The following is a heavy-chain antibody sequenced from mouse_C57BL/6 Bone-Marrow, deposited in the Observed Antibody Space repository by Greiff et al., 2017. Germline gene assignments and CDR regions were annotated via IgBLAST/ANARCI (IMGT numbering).Heavy chain of an antibody. Sequence: EVQLQESVAELVRPGASVKLSCTASGFNIKNTYMHWVKQRPEQGLEWIGRIDPANGTTKYAPKFQGKATITADPSSNTAYLQLSSLTSEDTAIXYCARPSSRSYYFDYWGQGTTLTVSS. V-gene: IGHV14-3*01. J-gene: IGHJ2*01. D-gene: IGHD2-14*01. CDR3: ARPSSRSYYFDY. CDR2: IDPANGTT. CDR1: GFNIKNTY.